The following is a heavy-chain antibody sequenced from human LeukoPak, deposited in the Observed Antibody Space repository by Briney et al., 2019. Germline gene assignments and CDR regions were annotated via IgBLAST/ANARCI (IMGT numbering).Heavy chain of an antibody. CDR2: IRNKVNTYTT. D-gene: IGHD1-26*01. V-gene: IGHV3-72*01. CDR3: ARLSGTYLTNDY. J-gene: IGHJ4*02. Sequence: GGSLRLSCAASGFTFSDHYMGWVRQAPGEGLEWVGRIRNKVNTYTTEYAASVKGRFTISRDDSKSSLYLQMNSLKTEDTAMYYCARLSGTYLTNDYWGQGTLVTVSS. CDR1: GFTFSDHY.